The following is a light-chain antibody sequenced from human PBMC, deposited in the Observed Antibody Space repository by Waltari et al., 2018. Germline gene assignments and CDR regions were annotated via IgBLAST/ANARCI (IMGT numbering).Light chain of an antibody. V-gene: IGLV2-23*02. CDR3: CSYAGRNIWV. CDR1: SSDVGVYNL. CDR2: EVI. Sequence: QSALTQPASVSGSPGQSITISCTGTSSDVGVYNLVSWYQQHPDKAPKPMVYEVIERPSGVSNRFSGSKSGNTASLTISGLQAEDEADYYCCSYAGRNIWVFGGGTKLTVL. J-gene: IGLJ3*02.